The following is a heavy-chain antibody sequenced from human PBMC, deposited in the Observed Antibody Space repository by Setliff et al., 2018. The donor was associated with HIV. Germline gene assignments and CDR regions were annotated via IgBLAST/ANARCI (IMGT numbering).Heavy chain of an antibody. D-gene: IGHD6-19*01. V-gene: IGHV2-5*02. J-gene: IGHJ1*01. CDR1: GGSISSAY. CDR3: THRRGRWLHFEH. CDR2: IYWDDDK. Sequence: TLSLTCAVSGGSISSAYWSWVRQPPGKGLEWLAFIYWDDDKLYSPSLKSRLTITKDTSKNQVVLTMTNMDPADTGTYFCTHRRGRWLHFEHWGQGTLVTVSS.